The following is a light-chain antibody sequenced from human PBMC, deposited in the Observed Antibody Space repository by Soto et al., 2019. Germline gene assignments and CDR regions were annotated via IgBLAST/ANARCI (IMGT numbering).Light chain of an antibody. CDR3: QSYDSSLSAVV. CDR2: GNS. CDR1: SSNIGAGYD. V-gene: IGLV1-40*01. J-gene: IGLJ2*01. Sequence: QSVLTQPPSVSGAPGQRVTLSCTGSSSNIGAGYDVHWYQQLPGPAPKLLIYGNSNRPSGVPDRFSGSKSGTSASLAITGLQAEDEADYYCQSYDSSLSAVVFGGGTKLTVL.